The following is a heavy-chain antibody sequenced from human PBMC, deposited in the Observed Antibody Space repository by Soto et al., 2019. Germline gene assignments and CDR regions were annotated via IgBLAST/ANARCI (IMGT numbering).Heavy chain of an antibody. V-gene: IGHV3-23*01. Sequence: GGSLSLSCAASGFSFRSYAMNWVRQAPGKGLEWVSVISGSGGSTYYADSVKGRFTISRDSSKNTLYLQMNSLRAEDTAIYYCAKGNSWSPALVLDIWGQGTMVTVSS. D-gene: IGHD1-7*01. CDR3: AKGNSWSPALVLDI. CDR1: GFSFRSYA. J-gene: IGHJ3*02. CDR2: ISGSGGST.